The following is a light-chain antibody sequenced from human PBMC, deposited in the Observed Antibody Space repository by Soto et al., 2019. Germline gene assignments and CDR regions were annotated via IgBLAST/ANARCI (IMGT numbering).Light chain of an antibody. CDR3: HQSYNTPRT. J-gene: IGKJ2*02. Sequence: DIQMTQSPSSLSASVGDRVTITCRASQSIGSYLHWFQQKSGKAPKLLIYAASNLHSGVSSRFSGSGSGTDLTLTISSLQPEDFATYYCHQSYNTPRTFCQGTELEIK. CDR2: AAS. V-gene: IGKV1-39*01. CDR1: QSIGSY.